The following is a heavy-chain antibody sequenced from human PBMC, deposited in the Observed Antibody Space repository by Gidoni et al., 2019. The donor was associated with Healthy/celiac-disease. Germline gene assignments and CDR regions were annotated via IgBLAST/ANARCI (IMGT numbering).Heavy chain of an antibody. D-gene: IGHD1-1*01. J-gene: IGHJ6*02. CDR3: ATRGRYNWNDVDYGMDV. CDR1: GDTFSSYA. Sequence: QVQLVQSGAEVKKPGSSVKVSCKASGDTFSSYAISWVRQAPGQGLEWMGGIIPIFGTANYAQKFQGRVKITADESTSTAYMELSSLRSEDTAVYYCATRGRYNWNDVDYGMDVWGQGTTVTVSS. CDR2: IIPIFGTA. V-gene: IGHV1-69*01.